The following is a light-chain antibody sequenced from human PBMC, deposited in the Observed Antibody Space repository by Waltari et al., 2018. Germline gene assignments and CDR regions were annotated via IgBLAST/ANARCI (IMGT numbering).Light chain of an antibody. V-gene: IGKV1D-13*01. J-gene: IGKJ3*01. CDR3: QQFINYPLT. Sequence: AIQLTQSPSSLSASVGHRITITCRAIQDIASALAWYVQKPGKAPQLLIYDASTLESGVPSRFSGSGSGTDFTLSISGLQPEDFATYYCQQFINYPLTFGPGTTVDIK. CDR2: DAS. CDR1: QDIASA.